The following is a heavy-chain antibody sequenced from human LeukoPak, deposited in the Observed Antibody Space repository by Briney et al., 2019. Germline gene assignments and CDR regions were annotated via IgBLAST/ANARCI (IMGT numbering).Heavy chain of an antibody. D-gene: IGHD3-22*01. CDR2: MNPNSGNA. J-gene: IGHJ4*02. Sequence: GASVKVSCKASGYTSTSYDINWVRQATGQGLEWMGWMNPNSGNAGYAQKFQGRLTMTMKTSISTAYMELSSLRSEDTAVYYCARGQHHYDGSGSSYSFDDWGQGTLVTVSS. CDR1: GYTSTSYD. CDR3: ARGQHHYDGSGSSYSFDD. V-gene: IGHV1-8*01.